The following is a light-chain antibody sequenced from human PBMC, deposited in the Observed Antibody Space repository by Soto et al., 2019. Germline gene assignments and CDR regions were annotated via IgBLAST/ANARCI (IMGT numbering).Light chain of an antibody. CDR3: QQYSTSPLT. V-gene: IGKV3-20*01. J-gene: IGKJ1*01. CDR1: LTVSDNY. Sequence: EIVLTQSPATLSLSPWERATLSCRASLTVSDNYLAWYQQKAGQAPRLVIYGASSRATGIPDRFSASGSGTDFTLTISRLEPEDFAVYYCQQYSTSPLTFGQGTKVDIK. CDR2: GAS.